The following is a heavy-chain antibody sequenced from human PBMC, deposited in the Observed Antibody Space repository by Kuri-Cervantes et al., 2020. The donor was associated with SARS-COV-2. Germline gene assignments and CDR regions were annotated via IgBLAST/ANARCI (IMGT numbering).Heavy chain of an antibody. CDR1: GFTFSSYS. D-gene: IGHD3-3*01. V-gene: IGHV3-7*03. CDR3: LVLCPEGVFIIRPPFDY. CDR2: IKQDGSEK. J-gene: IGHJ4*02. Sequence: GGSLRLSCAASGFTFSSYSMNWVRQAPGKGLEWVANIKQDGSEKYYVDSVKGRFTISRDNAKNSLYLQMNSLRAEDMALCYSLVLCPEGVFIIRPPFDYWGQGTLVTVSS.